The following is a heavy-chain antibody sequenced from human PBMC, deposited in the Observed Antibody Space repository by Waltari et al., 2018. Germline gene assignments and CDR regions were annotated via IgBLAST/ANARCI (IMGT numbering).Heavy chain of an antibody. J-gene: IGHJ3*02. D-gene: IGHD3-22*01. Sequence: QVQLVQSGAGEKKPGDSVKVSCKATEYTFTSYAMHWVRQAPGQRVEWMGWFIAGKDNTRHSQKFQGRVTITSDKSASTAYMEQSSLRSEDTAVYYCATAGRMSQDDCIDIWGQGTMVTVSS. CDR1: EYTFTSYA. V-gene: IGHV1-3*05. CDR2: FIAGKDNT. CDR3: ATAGRMSQDDCIDI.